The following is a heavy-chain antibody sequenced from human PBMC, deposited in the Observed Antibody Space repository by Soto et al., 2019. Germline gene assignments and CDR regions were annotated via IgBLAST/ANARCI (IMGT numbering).Heavy chain of an antibody. Sequence: QVQLVESGGGVVQPGRSLRLSCAASGFTFSSYGMHWVRQAPGKGLEWVAVIWYDGSDKYYADSVKGRFTISRDNSKNTLYLQMNSLRVEDTGIYYCAVNLQWLAKWGQGTLVTVSS. CDR1: GFTFSSYG. CDR3: AVNLQWLAK. J-gene: IGHJ4*02. D-gene: IGHD6-19*01. CDR2: IWYDGSDK. V-gene: IGHV3-33*01.